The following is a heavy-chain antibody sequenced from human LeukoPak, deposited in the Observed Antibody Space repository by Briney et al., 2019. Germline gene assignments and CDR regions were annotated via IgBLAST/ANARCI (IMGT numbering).Heavy chain of an antibody. V-gene: IGHV1-69*13. CDR3: AGTTYYYDSSGYN. Sequence: SVKVSCKASGGTFSSYAISWVRQAPGQGLEWMGGIIPIFGAANYAQKFQGRVTITADESTSTAYMELSSLRAEDTAVYYCAGTTYYYDSSGYNWGQGTLVTVSS. D-gene: IGHD3-22*01. CDR2: IIPIFGAA. J-gene: IGHJ4*02. CDR1: GGTFSSYA.